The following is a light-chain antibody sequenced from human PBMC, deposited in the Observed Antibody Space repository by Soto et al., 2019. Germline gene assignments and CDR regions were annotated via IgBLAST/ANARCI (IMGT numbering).Light chain of an antibody. CDR2: DAS. Sequence: EIVLTQSPATLSLSPGERATLSCRASQSVSRYLAWYQQKPGQAPRLLIYDASNRDTGIPARFSGSGSGTDITRTTRSLEPEAFQVYYCQQRSAWPSTFGGVTKVQLK. CDR1: QSVSRY. J-gene: IGKJ4*01. CDR3: QQRSAWPST. V-gene: IGKV3-11*01.